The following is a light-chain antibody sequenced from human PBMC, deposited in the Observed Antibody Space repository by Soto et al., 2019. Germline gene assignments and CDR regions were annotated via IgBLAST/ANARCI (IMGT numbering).Light chain of an antibody. CDR3: HQYGKSTIYT. Sequence: EIVLTQSPATLSVSPGERATLSCKASQSVSRNLAWYQQKPGQAPRLLIYASSTRATGIPDRFSGSASGTEFPLTISRPQSESFAVYYCHQYGKSTIYTFGPGNKVDFK. V-gene: IGKV3-15*01. CDR2: ASS. J-gene: IGKJ3*01. CDR1: QSVSRN.